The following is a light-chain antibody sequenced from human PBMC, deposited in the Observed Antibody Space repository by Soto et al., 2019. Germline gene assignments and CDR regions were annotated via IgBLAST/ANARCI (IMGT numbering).Light chain of an antibody. V-gene: IGLV1-51*01. Sequence: QSVLTQPPSVSAAPRQKVTISRSGSSSNIRNNYVAWYQQLPGTAPKLLIYYSNKRPSGIPDRFSGSKSGTSASLGITGLQTGEEADYYCGTWDSSLSAHVFGSGTKLTVL. CDR3: GTWDSSLSAHV. CDR2: YSN. CDR1: SSNIRNNY. J-gene: IGLJ1*01.